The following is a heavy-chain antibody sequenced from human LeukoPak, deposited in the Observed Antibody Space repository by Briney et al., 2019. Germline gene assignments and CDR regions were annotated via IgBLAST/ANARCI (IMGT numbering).Heavy chain of an antibody. CDR3: AKEERGMVATNLDY. D-gene: IGHD5-12*01. Sequence: GGSLRLPCAASGFTFSSYAMSWVRQAPGKGLEWVSAISGSGGSTYYADSVKGRFTISRDNSKNTLYLQMNSLRAEDTAVYYCAKEERGMVATNLDYWGQGTLVTVSS. V-gene: IGHV3-23*01. CDR1: GFTFSSYA. CDR2: ISGSGGST. J-gene: IGHJ4*02.